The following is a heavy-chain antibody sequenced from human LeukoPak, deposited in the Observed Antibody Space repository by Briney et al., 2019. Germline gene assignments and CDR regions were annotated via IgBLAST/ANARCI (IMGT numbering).Heavy chain of an antibody. D-gene: IGHD5-12*01. Sequence: GGSLRLSCAASGFTFSSYWMHWVRQAPGKGLVWVSRINSDGSSTSYADSVKGRFTISRDNAKNSLYLQMNSLRAEDTAVYYCAREGSSFGGYERLDYWGQGTLVTVSS. CDR1: GFTFSSYW. CDR3: AREGSSFGGYERLDY. V-gene: IGHV3-74*01. J-gene: IGHJ4*02. CDR2: INSDGSST.